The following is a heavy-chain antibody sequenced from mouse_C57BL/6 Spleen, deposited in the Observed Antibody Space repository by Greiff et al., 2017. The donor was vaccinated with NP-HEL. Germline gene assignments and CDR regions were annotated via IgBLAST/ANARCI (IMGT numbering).Heavy chain of an antibody. J-gene: IGHJ4*01. V-gene: IGHV5-15*01. D-gene: IGHD2-4*01. CDR3: ARHGIYYDYDGDYYAMDY. Sequence: EVQLQASGGGLVQPGGSLKLSCAASGFTFSDYGMAWVRQAPRKGPEWVAFISNLAYSIYYADTVTGRFTISRENATNTLYLEMSSLRSEDTAMYYCARHGIYYDYDGDYYAMDYWGQGTSVTVSS. CDR1: GFTFSDYG. CDR2: ISNLAYSI.